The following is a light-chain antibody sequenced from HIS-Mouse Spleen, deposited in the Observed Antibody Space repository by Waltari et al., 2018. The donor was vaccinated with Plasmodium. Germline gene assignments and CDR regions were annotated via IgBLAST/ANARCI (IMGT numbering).Light chain of an antibody. CDR1: SPRSYY. Sequence: SSELTQDPAVSVALGQTVRITCQGDSPRSYYASWYQQKPGQATVLVIYGKNNRPSGIPDRFSGSSSGNTASLTITGAQAEDEADYYCNSRDSSGNHQVFGGGTKLTVL. CDR2: GKN. CDR3: NSRDSSGNHQV. V-gene: IGLV3-19*01. J-gene: IGLJ3*02.